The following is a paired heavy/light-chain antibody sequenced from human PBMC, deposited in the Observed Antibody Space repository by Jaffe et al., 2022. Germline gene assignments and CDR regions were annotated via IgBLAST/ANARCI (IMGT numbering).Light chain of an antibody. J-gene: IGKJ3*01. V-gene: IGKV2-30*01. CDR3: MQGTHWPPT. CDR2: NVS. Sequence: DVVMTQSPLSLPVTLGLPASISCRSSQSLVSSDGNTFLTWFQQRPGQSPRRLIYNVSKRDSGVPDRFSGSGSGTEFTLKISRVEAEDVGVYYCMQGTHWPPTFGPGTKVDIK. CDR1: QSLVSSDGNTF.
Heavy chain of an antibody. J-gene: IGHJ4*02. D-gene: IGHD3-10*01. CDR2: ISSGSSTT. V-gene: IGHV3-48*04. CDR3: ARRSSILDY. CDR1: GFDFSSHS. Sequence: EVQLVESGGGLVQPGGSLRLSCETSGFDFSSHSMNWVRQAPGKGLEWVAYISSGSSTTYYEDSVKGRFSISRDNAKNSVYLQMNSLRAEDTAVYYCARRSSILDYWGQGTLVTVSS.